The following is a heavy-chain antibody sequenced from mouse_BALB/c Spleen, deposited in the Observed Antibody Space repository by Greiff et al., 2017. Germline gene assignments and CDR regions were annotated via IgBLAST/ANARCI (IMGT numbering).Heavy chain of an antibody. CDR1: GFTFSDYY. V-gene: IGHV5-4*02. D-gene: IGHD6-1*01. CDR2: ISDGGSYT. Sequence: EVNVVESGGGLVKPGGSLKLSCAASGFTFSDYYMYWVRQTPEKRLEWVATISDGGSYTYYPDSVKGRFTISRDNAKNNLYLQMSSLKSEDTAMYYCARDQPVAYWGQGTLVTVSA. J-gene: IGHJ3*01. CDR3: ARDQPVAY.